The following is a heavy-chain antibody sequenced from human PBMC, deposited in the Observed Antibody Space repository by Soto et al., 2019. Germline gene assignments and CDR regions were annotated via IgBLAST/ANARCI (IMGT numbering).Heavy chain of an antibody. D-gene: IGHD2-2*02. V-gene: IGHV4-34*01. CDR1: GGSFSGYY. CDR2: INHSGST. J-gene: IGHJ5*02. Sequence: QVQLQQWGAGLLKPSETLSLTCAVYGGSFSGYYWSWIRQPPGKGLEWIGEINHSGSTNYNPSLKSRVTLSVDTSKNQFSLKLSSVTAADTAVYYCATGVVVPAAIPWFDPWGQGTLVTVSS. CDR3: ATGVVVPAAIPWFDP.